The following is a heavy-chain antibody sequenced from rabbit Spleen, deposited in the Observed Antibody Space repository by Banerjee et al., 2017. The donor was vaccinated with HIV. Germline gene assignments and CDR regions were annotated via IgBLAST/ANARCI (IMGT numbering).Heavy chain of an antibody. V-gene: IGHV1S45*01. D-gene: IGHD8-1*01. CDR1: GFSFSNKAV. Sequence: QEQLVESGGGLVQPGGSLKLSCTASGFSFSNKAVMCWVRQAPGKGLEWIACIYGGSSDSTYYASWAKGRFTLSKTSSTTVTLQMTSLTAADTATYFCARDAGTSFSTYGMDLWGPGTLVTVS. CDR2: IYGGSSDST. CDR3: ARDAGTSFSTYGMDL. J-gene: IGHJ6*01.